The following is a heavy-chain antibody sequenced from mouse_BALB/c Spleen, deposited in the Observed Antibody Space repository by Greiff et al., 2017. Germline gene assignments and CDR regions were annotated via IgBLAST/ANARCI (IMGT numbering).Heavy chain of an antibody. J-gene: IGHJ2*01. CDR2: ISYDGSN. V-gene: IGHV3-6*02. CDR1: GYSITSGYY. CDR3: ARDDGYY. D-gene: IGHD2-3*01. Sequence: VQLQQSGPGLVKPSQSLSLTCSVTGYSITSGYYWNWIRQFPGNKLEWMGYISYDGSNNYNPSLKNRISITRDTSKNQFFLKLNSVTTEDTATYYCARDDGYYWGQGTTLTVSS.